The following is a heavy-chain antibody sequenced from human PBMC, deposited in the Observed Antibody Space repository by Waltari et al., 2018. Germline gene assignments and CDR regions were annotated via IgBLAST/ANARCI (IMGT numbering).Heavy chain of an antibody. D-gene: IGHD6-19*01. V-gene: IGHV4-59*11. J-gene: IGHJ4*02. CDR1: GASISSHF. Sequence: QVQLQESGPGLVKPSETLSLTCTVSGASISSHFWSWNRQSPGKGLEWSGHIFYSWNTYYNPSLKSRVSISVDTSKNQFSLRLNSVTTADTAVYYCAREGSGWSFDYWGQGTLVTVSS. CDR3: AREGSGWSFDY. CDR2: IFYSWNT.